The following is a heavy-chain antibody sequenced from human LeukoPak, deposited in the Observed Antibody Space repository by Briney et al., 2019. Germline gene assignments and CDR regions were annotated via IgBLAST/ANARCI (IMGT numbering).Heavy chain of an antibody. Sequence: SAKVSCKAFGGTFSSYAISWVRQAPGQGLEWMGRIIPIFGTANYAQKFQGRVTITTDESTSTAYMELSSLRSEDTAVYYCARDLLIIAAASPLEYWGQGTLVTVSS. CDR1: GGTFSSYA. V-gene: IGHV1-69*05. CDR3: ARDLLIIAAASPLEY. J-gene: IGHJ4*02. D-gene: IGHD6-13*01. CDR2: IIPIFGTA.